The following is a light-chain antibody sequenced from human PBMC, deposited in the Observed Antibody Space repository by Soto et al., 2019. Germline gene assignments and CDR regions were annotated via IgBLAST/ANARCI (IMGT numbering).Light chain of an antibody. CDR2: GAS. J-gene: IGKJ1*01. V-gene: IGKV3-20*01. CDR3: QQYGSSPRT. Sequence: EIVLTQSPGTLSFSPGERAILSCRASQSVSSSYLAWYQQKPGQAPRLLIYGASSRATGIPDRFSGSGSGTDFTLTISRLEPEDFAVYYCQQYGSSPRTFGQGTKVDIK. CDR1: QSVSSSY.